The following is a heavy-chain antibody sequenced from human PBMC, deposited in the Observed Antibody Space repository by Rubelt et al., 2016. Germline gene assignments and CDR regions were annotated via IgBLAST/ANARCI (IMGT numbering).Heavy chain of an antibody. Sequence: YDGSNKYYADSVKGRFTISRDNSKNTLYLQTNSLRAEDTAVYYCARAGYGYWGQGTLVTVSS. CDR3: ARAGYGY. V-gene: IGHV3-30*01. D-gene: IGHD5-12*01. CDR2: YDGSNK. J-gene: IGHJ4*02.